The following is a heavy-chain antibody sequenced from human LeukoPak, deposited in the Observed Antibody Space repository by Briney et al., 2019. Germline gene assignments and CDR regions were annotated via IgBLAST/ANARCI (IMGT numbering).Heavy chain of an antibody. CDR3: AKVRDYDSSGYSDY. CDR2: ISGSGGST. V-gene: IGHV3-23*01. J-gene: IGHJ4*02. D-gene: IGHD3-22*01. CDR1: GFTFSSYA. Sequence: GGSLRLSCAASGFTFSSYAMSWVRQAPGKGLEWVSAISGSGGSTYYVDSVKGRFTISRDNFKNTLYLQMNSLRAEDTAVYYCAKVRDYDSSGYSDYWGQGHPVTVSS.